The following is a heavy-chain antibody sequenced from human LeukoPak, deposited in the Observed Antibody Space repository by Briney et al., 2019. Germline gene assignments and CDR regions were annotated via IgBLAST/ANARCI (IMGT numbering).Heavy chain of an antibody. CDR2: IYTSGST. V-gene: IGHV4-61*02. CDR3: ARDSFEHEIFGVPSPYYYYMDV. CDR1: GGSISSGSYY. J-gene: IGHJ6*03. Sequence: SETLSLTCTVSGGSISSGSYYWSWIRQPAGKGLEWIERIYTSGSTNYNPSLKSRVTISVDTSKNQFSLKLSSVTAADTAVYYCARDSFEHEIFGVPSPYYYYMDVWGKGTTVTVSS. D-gene: IGHD3-3*01.